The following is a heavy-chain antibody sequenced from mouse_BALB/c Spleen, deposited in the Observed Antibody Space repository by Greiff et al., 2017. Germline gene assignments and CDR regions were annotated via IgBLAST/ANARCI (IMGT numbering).Heavy chain of an antibody. D-gene: IGHD1-1*01. CDR1: GFTFSSYT. CDR3: ARQDYYGDFDY. J-gene: IGHJ2*01. CDR2: ISNGGGST. Sequence: EVKLVESGGGLVQPGGSLKLSCAASGFTFSSYTMSWVRQTPEKRLEWVAYISNGGGSTYYPDTVKGRFTISRDNAKNTLYLQMSSLKSEDTAMYYCARQDYYGDFDYWGQGTTLTVSS. V-gene: IGHV5-12-2*01.